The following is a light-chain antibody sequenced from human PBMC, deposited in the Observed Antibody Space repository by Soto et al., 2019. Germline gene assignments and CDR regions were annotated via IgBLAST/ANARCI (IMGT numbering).Light chain of an antibody. J-gene: IGKJ1*01. Sequence: DIQMTQSPSSLSASVGDRVTITCRASQGISNYLAWYQQKPGKVPKLLIYAASTLQSGVPYRFRGSGSGTDFTLTISSLQPEDVATYYCQQYNSALWTFGQGTTVEIK. CDR1: QGISNY. CDR3: QQYNSALWT. CDR2: AAS. V-gene: IGKV1-27*01.